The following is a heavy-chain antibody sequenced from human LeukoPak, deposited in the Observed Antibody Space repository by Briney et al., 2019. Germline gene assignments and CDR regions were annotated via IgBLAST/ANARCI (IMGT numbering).Heavy chain of an antibody. CDR2: ISWNSGRI. J-gene: IGHJ4*02. D-gene: IGHD1-14*01. Sequence: PGGSLRLSCAASGFTFDDYAMHWARQAPGKGLEWVSGISWNSGRIGYADSVKGRFTISRDNAKNSLSLQMNSLRAEDTALYYCAKASGTGTFDYWGQGTLVTVSS. CDR3: AKASGTGTFDY. CDR1: GFTFDDYA. V-gene: IGHV3-9*01.